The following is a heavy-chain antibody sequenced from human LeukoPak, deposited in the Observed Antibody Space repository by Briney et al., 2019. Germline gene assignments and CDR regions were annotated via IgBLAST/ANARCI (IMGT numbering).Heavy chain of an antibody. D-gene: IGHD2-8*01. Sequence: ASVKVSCKASGYTFTSYGISWVRQAPGQGLEWMGWISAYNGNTNYAQKLQGRVTMTTDTSTSTAYMELRSLRSDDTAVYYCARVTGYCTNGVCYGHFDYWGQGTLVTVSS. CDR1: GYTFTSYG. CDR2: ISAYNGNT. J-gene: IGHJ4*02. V-gene: IGHV1-18*01. CDR3: ARVTGYCTNGVCYGHFDY.